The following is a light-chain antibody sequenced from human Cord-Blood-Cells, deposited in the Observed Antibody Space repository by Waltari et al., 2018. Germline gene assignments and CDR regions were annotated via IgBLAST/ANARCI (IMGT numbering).Light chain of an antibody. Sequence: ELVLTQSPGTVSMSPGERATLSCRASQSVSSCYLAWYQQKPGQAPTLLIYGASSRATGIPDRFSGSGSGTDFTLTISRLEPEDFAVYYCQQYGSSPFTFGPGTKVDIK. CDR3: QQYGSSPFT. V-gene: IGKV3-20*01. J-gene: IGKJ3*01. CDR2: GAS. CDR1: QSVSSCY.